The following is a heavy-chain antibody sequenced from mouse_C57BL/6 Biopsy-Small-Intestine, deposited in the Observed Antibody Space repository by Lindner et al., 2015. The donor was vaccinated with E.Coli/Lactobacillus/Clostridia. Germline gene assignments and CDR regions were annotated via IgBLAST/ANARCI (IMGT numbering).Heavy chain of an antibody. CDR2: IRSKSSNYAT. V-gene: IGHV10-3*01. Sequence: QLQESGGGLVQPKGSLKLSCAASGFTFNAYAMHWVRQAPGKGLAWVARIRSKSSNYATSYADSVKDRFTISRDDSQNMLYLQMNNLKTEDTAMYYCVRDRDYFAYWGQGTLVTVSA. CDR1: GFTFNAYA. J-gene: IGHJ3*01. CDR3: VRDRDYFAY. D-gene: IGHD2-4*01.